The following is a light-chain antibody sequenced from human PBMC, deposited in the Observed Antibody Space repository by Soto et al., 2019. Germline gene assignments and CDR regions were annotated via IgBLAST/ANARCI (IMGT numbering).Light chain of an antibody. V-gene: IGKV3-11*01. J-gene: IGKJ1*01. CDR1: QSVSSY. CDR2: DAS. Sequence: EILLTQSPATLSLSLGERATLSCRASQSVSSYLAWYQQKPGKAPRLLIYDASTRPSGVPARFSGSGSGTDFTRPMRGLEPEDFSVYYSQPRKTFGQGTKVEIK. CDR3: QPRKT.